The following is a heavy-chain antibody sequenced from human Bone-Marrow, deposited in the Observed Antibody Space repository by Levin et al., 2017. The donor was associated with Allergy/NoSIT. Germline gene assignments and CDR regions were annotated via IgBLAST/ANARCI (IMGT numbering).Heavy chain of an antibody. J-gene: IGHJ1*01. V-gene: IGHV3-9*01. CDR2: ISWNSDNI. D-gene: IGHD3-22*01. CDR1: EFTFDDYA. CDR3: TRAKGAHYYDSSDQEVFGF. Sequence: GGSLRLSCAASEFTFDDYAMHWDRQVPGKGLEWVSGISWNSDNIGYADSVKGRFTIPRDTAKNSLYLEMNSLREEDSAFFYCTRAKGAHYYDSSDQEVFGFWGQGTLVTDSS.